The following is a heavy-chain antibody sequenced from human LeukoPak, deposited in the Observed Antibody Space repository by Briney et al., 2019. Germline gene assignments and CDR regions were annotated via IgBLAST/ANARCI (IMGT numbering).Heavy chain of an antibody. D-gene: IGHD3-22*01. CDR1: GGSFSGNY. CDR3: ARRTGTYYYDSSGYSPWRYYFDY. CDR2: INHSGTT. Sequence: PSETQSLTCAVYGGSFSGNYCGWIRQPPGKGLEWIGDINHSGTTNYSPSLKSRVPISVDTSKNQISLKLSSVTAADTAVYYCARRTGTYYYDSSGYSPWRYYFDYWGQGTLVTVSS. J-gene: IGHJ4*02. V-gene: IGHV4-34*01.